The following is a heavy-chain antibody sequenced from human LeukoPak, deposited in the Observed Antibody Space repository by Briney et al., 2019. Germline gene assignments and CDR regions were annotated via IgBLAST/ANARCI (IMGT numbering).Heavy chain of an antibody. CDR3: ARALNPEYCSSTSCYPNWFDP. J-gene: IGHJ5*02. D-gene: IGHD2-2*01. Sequence: GGSLRLSCAASGFTFSDYYMSWIRQAPGKGLEGVSYISSSGSTIYYADSVKGRFTISRDNAKNSLYLQMNSLRAEDTAVYDCARALNPEYCSSTSCYPNWFDPWGQGTLVTVSS. CDR1: GFTFSDYY. V-gene: IGHV3-11*01. CDR2: ISSSGSTI.